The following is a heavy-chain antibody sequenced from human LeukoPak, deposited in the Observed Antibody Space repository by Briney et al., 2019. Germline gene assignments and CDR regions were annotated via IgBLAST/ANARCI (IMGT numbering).Heavy chain of an antibody. J-gene: IGHJ4*02. CDR2: ISAYNGNT. V-gene: IGHV1-18*01. Sequence: ASVKVSCKASGYTFTSYGISWVRQAPGQGLEWMGWISAYNGNTNYAQKLQGRVTMTTDTSTSTAYMELRSLRSDDTAVYYCARDPSTYYDFWSGSLNFDYWGQGTLVTVSS. CDR1: GYTFTSYG. CDR3: ARDPSTYYDFWSGSLNFDY. D-gene: IGHD3-3*01.